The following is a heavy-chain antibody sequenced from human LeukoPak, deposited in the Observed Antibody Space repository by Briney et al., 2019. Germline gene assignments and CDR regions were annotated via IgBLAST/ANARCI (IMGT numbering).Heavy chain of an antibody. D-gene: IGHD5-18*01. CDR2: ISGDNDNT. Sequence: ASVKVSCKASGYIFTNYGISWVRQAPGQGLEWMGWISGDNDNTYYAQKYRGIVTMTTDTSTSTVYMELGSLRSEDTAVYYCARARGGYSYGYFDYWGQGTLVTVSS. CDR3: ARARGGYSYGYFDY. V-gene: IGHV1-18*01. J-gene: IGHJ4*02. CDR1: GYIFTNYG.